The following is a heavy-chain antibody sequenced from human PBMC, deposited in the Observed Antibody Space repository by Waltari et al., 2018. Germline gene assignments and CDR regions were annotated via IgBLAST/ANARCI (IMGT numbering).Heavy chain of an antibody. V-gene: IGHV4-31*03. CDR2: IYYSGST. CDR1: GCPISSGGYY. J-gene: IGHJ4*02. CDR3: ARALRNLVYFDY. Sequence: QVQLQESGPGLVKPSQTLSLTCTVSGCPISSGGYYWSWIRQHPGKGLEWIGYIYYSGSTYYNPSLKSRVTISVDTSKNQFSLKLSSVTAADTAVYYCARALRNLVYFDYWGQGTLVTVSS. D-gene: IGHD4-17*01.